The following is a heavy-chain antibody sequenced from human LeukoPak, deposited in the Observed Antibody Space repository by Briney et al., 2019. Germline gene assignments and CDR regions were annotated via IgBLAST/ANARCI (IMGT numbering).Heavy chain of an antibody. CDR3: ARDLRPDYYGSGSLDY. CDR1: GGTFSSYA. D-gene: IGHD3-10*01. J-gene: IGHJ4*02. V-gene: IGHV1-69*13. CDR2: IIPIFGTA. Sequence: SVKVSCKASGGTFSSYAISWVRQAPGQGLEWMGGIIPIFGTANYAQKFQGRVTITADESTSTAYMELSSLRSEDTAVYYCARDLRPDYYGSGSLDYWGQGTLVTASS.